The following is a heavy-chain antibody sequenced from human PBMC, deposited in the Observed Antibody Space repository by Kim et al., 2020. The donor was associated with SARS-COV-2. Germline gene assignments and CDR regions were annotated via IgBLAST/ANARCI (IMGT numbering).Heavy chain of an antibody. V-gene: IGHV3-30*18. CDR2: ISYDGSNK. CDR3: AKDGGNGQLVLYYYGMDV. D-gene: IGHD6-6*01. Sequence: GGSLRLSCAASGFTFSSYGMHWVRQAPGKGLEWVAVISYDGSNKYYADSVKGRFTISRDNSKNTLYLQMNSLRAEDTAVYYCAKDGGNGQLVLYYYGMDVWGQGTTVTVSS. CDR1: GFTFSSYG. J-gene: IGHJ6*02.